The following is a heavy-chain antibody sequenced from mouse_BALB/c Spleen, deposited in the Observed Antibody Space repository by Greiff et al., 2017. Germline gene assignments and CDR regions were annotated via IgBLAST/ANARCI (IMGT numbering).Heavy chain of an antibody. Sequence: DVKLVESGPGLVKPSQSLSLTCTVTGYSITSDYAWNWIRQFPGNKLEWMGYISYSGSTSYNPSLKSRISITRDTSKNQFFLQLNSVTTEDTATYYCARSNLGYFDYWGQGTTLTVSS. CDR1: GYSITSDYA. J-gene: IGHJ2*01. V-gene: IGHV3-2*02. D-gene: IGHD3-3*01. CDR2: ISYSGST. CDR3: ARSNLGYFDY.